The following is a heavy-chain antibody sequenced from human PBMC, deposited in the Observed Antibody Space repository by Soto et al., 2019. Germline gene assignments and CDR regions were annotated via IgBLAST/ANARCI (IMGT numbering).Heavy chain of an antibody. J-gene: IGHJ3*02. D-gene: IGHD2-15*01. V-gene: IGHV3-9*01. Sequence: GGSLRLSCAASGFTFDDYSMHWVRQAPGKGLKWVSGISWNSGSIGYADSVKGRFTISRDNAKNSLYLQMNSLRAEDTALYYCAKDSLALGYCSGGSCYCYAFDIWGQGTMVTVSS. CDR1: GFTFDDYS. CDR3: AKDSLALGYCSGGSCYCYAFDI. CDR2: ISWNSGSI.